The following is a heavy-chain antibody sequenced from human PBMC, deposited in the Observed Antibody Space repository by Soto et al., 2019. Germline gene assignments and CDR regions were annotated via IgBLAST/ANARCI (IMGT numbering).Heavy chain of an antibody. CDR3: ARLGGDIVVVVAALKPYYYYYGMDV. V-gene: IGHV1-18*04. J-gene: IGHJ6*02. CDR2: ISAYNGNT. Sequence: ASVKVSCKASGYTFTSYGISWLRQAPGQGLEWMGWISAYNGNTNYAQKLQGRVTMTTDTSTSTAYMELRSLRSDDTAVYYCARLGGDIVVVVAALKPYYYYYGMDVWGQGTTVTVSS. D-gene: IGHD2-15*01. CDR1: GYTFTSYG.